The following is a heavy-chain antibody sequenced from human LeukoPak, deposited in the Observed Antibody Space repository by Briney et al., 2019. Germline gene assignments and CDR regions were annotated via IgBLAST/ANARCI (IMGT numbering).Heavy chain of an antibody. D-gene: IGHD3-10*01. J-gene: IGHJ3*02. CDR3: ARGRSITLLRGVAMSDGFDI. CDR2: TDTSGRVV. CDR1: GFTFSNYG. Sequence: GGSLRLSCAASGFTFSNYGMNWVRQAPGKGLEWVSFTDTSGRVVYYVDSVKGRFTMSRDNAKNLLFLQMNGLRAEDTALYDCARGRSITLLRGVAMSDGFDIWGQGAMVAVAS. V-gene: IGHV3-21*06.